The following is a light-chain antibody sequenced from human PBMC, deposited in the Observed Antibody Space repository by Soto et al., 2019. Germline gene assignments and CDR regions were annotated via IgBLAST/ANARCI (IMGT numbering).Light chain of an antibody. V-gene: IGLV2-14*01. CDR1: SNDVGGYKY. J-gene: IGLJ2*01. CDR3: SAYTSIKEV. CDR2: EVS. Sequence: QSALTQPASVSGSPGQSITISCTGTSNDVGGYKYVSWHQQHPGKAPKLMIYEVSNRPSGVSTRFSASRSGNMASLTISGLQAEDEADYYCSAYTSIKEVFGGGTQLTVL.